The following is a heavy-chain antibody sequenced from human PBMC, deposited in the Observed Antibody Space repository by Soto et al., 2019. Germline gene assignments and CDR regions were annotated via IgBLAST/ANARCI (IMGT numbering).Heavy chain of an antibody. Sequence: SQTLSLPYAVFGGSFRGHYWSWIRQPPGKGLEWIGEINHSGSTNYNPSLKSRVTISVDTSKNQFSLKLSSVTAADTAVYYCARVTRILPYSSSWYGGNYFDYWGQGTLVTVSS. CDR2: INHSGST. V-gene: IGHV4-34*01. D-gene: IGHD6-13*01. CDR3: ARVTRILPYSSSWYGGNYFDY. CDR1: GGSFRGHY. J-gene: IGHJ4*02.